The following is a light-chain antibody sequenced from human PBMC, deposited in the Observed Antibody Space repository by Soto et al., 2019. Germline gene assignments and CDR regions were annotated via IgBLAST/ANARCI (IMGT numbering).Light chain of an antibody. CDR3: SSYTSSSTLEV. CDR2: DVS. J-gene: IGLJ1*01. CDR1: RREVGGYNY. Sequence: SLLNQPSSVSGFPGQSLTISCTGTRREVGGYNYVSWYQHHPGKAPKLMIYDVSNRPSGVSNRFSGSKSGNTASLTISGLQAEDEADYYCSSYTSSSTLEVFGTGTKVTVL. V-gene: IGLV2-14*03.